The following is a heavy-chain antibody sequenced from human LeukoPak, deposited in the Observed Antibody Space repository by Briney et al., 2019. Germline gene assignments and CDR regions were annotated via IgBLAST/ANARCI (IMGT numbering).Heavy chain of an antibody. V-gene: IGHV3-53*01. J-gene: IGHJ3*01. Sequence: GGSLRLSCAASGFTVSSSYMTWVRQAPGKGLEWVSTIYSGGSTYYADSVKGRFTISRDNSKRTLYLQMNSLRVEDTAMYYCAKDPNGDYVGAFDFWGQGTLVSVSS. D-gene: IGHD4-23*01. CDR2: IYSGGST. CDR3: AKDPNGDYVGAFDF. CDR1: GFTVSSSY.